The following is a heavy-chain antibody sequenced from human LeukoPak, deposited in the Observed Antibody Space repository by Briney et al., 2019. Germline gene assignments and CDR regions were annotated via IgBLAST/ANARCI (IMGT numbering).Heavy chain of an antibody. CDR2: IRYDGSNK. Sequence: GGSLRLSCAASGFTFSSYGMYWVRQAPGKGLEWVAFIRYDGSNKYYADSVKGRFTISRDNSKNTLYLQMNSLRAEDTAVYNCAKDYDFWSGYAKYYFDYWGQGTLVTVSS. V-gene: IGHV3-30*02. CDR3: AKDYDFWSGYAKYYFDY. D-gene: IGHD3-3*01. J-gene: IGHJ4*02. CDR1: GFTFSSYG.